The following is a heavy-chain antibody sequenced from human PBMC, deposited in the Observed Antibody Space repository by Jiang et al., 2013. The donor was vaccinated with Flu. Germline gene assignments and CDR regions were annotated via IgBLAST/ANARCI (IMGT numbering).Heavy chain of an antibody. J-gene: IGHJ6*02. V-gene: IGHV4-59*08. CDR1: GGSISSYY. Sequence: GPGLVKPSETLSLTCTVSGGSISSYYWSWIRQPPGKGLEWIGYIYYSGSTNYNPSLKSRVTISVDTSKNQFSLKLSSVTAADTAVYYCARVPVVPDYYYYYGMDVWGQGTTVTVSS. D-gene: IGHD2-2*01. CDR2: IYYSGST. CDR3: ARVPVVPDYYYYYGMDV.